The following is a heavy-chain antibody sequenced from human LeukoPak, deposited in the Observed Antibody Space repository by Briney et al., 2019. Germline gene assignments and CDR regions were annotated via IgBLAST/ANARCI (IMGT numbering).Heavy chain of an antibody. J-gene: IGHJ4*02. D-gene: IGHD7-27*01. V-gene: IGHV1-2*02. CDR2: INPNSGGT. Sequence: ASVKVSCKASGYTFTGYYMHWVRQAPGQGLEWMGWINPNSGGTNYAQKFQGRVTMTRDTSISTAYMELSRLRSDDTAVYYCARDPETGDDPSDYWGQGTLVTVSS. CDR3: ARDPETGDDPSDY. CDR1: GYTFTGYY.